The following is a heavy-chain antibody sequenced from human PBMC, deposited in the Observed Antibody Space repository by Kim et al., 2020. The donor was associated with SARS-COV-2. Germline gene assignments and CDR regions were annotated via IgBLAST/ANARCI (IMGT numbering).Heavy chain of an antibody. D-gene: IGHD3-3*01. CDR1: GGSISSSSYY. V-gene: IGHV4-39*01. CDR3: ARTAYDFWSGYYIHYFDY. J-gene: IGHJ4*02. Sequence: SETLSLTCTVSGGSISSSSYYWGWIRQPPGKGLEWIGSIYYSGSTYYNPSLKSRVTISVDTSKNQFSLKLSSVTAADTAVYYCARTAYDFWSGYYIHYFDYWGQGTLVTVSS. CDR2: IYYSGST.